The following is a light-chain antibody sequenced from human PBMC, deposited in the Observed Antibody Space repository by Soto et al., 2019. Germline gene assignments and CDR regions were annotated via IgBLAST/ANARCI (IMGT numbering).Light chain of an antibody. J-gene: IGKJ1*01. CDR2: NSS. Sequence: DIQMIQTPSTPSASVAEGVTITFRASPSISSCLAWYQQKPGKAPTLLLYNSSSLESGVPSRFSGSGSGTEFTLTISSLQPDDFATYYCQQYNSYSETFGQGTKVEIQ. V-gene: IGKV1-5*03. CDR1: PSISSC. CDR3: QQYNSYSET.